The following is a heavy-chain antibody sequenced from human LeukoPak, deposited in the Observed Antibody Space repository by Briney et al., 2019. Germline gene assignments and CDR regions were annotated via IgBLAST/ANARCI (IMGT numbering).Heavy chain of an antibody. V-gene: IGHV4-59*01. CDR3: ARGVGPYYDSSGLDY. Sequence: SETLSLTCTVSGGSISSYYWSWIRQPPGRGLEWIGYIYYSGSTNYNPSLKSRVTISVDTSKNQFSLKLSSVTAADTAVYYCARGVGPYYDSSGLDYWGQGTLVTVSS. CDR1: GGSISSYY. CDR2: IYYSGST. J-gene: IGHJ4*02. D-gene: IGHD3-22*01.